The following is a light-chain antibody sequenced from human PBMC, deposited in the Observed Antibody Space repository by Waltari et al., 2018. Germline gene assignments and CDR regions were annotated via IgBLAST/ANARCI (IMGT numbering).Light chain of an antibody. CDR2: SAS. V-gene: IGKV1-39*01. J-gene: IGKJ1*01. Sequence: DIQMTQSPSSLSASVGDRVTITCRASQNIFNYLYWYHQKPGKAPKFLISSASILQSGVPSRFGGSGSGTDFTLTISSLQAEDVAVYYCQQYFGTPWTFGQGTKVEIK. CDR3: QQYFGTPWT. CDR1: QNIFNY.